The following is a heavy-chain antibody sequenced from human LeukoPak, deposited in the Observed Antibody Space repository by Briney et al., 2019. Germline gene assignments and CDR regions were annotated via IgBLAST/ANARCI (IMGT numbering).Heavy chain of an antibody. V-gene: IGHV4-34*01. Sequence: SETLSLTCTVYGVSFSGYYWSWSRQPPGKGLECIGEINHNGNTNYNPSLKSRVTISVDTSKNQFSLKVSSVTAADSAVYYCARWPRERNRITVTNYYYYMDVWGRGTTVTVSS. D-gene: IGHD4-11*01. J-gene: IGHJ6*03. CDR3: ARWPRERNRITVTNYYYYMDV. CDR1: GVSFSGYY. CDR2: INHNGNT.